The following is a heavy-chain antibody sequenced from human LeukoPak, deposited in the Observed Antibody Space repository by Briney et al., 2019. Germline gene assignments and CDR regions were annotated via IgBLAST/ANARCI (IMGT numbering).Heavy chain of an antibody. J-gene: IGHJ4*02. Sequence: SETLSLTCAVYGGSFSGYYWSWIRQPPGKGLEWIGEINHSGSTNYNPSLKSRVTISVDTSKNQFSLKLSSVTAADTGVYYCAVGSGLGYWGQGTLVTVSS. CDR3: AVGSGLGY. V-gene: IGHV4-34*01. D-gene: IGHD1-26*01. CDR2: INHSGST. CDR1: GGSFSGYY.